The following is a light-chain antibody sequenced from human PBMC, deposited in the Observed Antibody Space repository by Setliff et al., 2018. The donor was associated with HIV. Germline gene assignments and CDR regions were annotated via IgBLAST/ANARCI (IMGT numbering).Light chain of an antibody. CDR3: SSYTSSSTRV. CDR2: DVS. J-gene: IGLJ2*01. CDR1: SSDVGGYKY. Sequence: QSALTQPASVSGSPGQSITISCTGTSSDVGGYKYVSWYQQFPGKAPKLMIYDVSKRPSGVFNRFSGSKSGTTASLTISGLQAEDEADYYCSSYTSSSTRVFGGGTKVTVL. V-gene: IGLV2-14*01.